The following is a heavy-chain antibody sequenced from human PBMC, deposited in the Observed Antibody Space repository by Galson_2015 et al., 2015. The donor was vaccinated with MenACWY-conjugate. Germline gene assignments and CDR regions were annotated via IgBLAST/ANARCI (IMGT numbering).Heavy chain of an antibody. Sequence: LRLSCAASGFIFNNYCMSWVRQVPGKGPEWVANIKQDGSEKYYVDSVRGRFTISRDNAKNSLYLQMNSLRAEDTAVYYCARDLGFYCSRNDCYSPYWGQGTLVTVSS. CDR3: ARDLGFYCSRNDCYSPY. J-gene: IGHJ4*02. V-gene: IGHV3-7*03. CDR2: IKQDGSEK. D-gene: IGHD2-2*01. CDR1: GFIFNNYC.